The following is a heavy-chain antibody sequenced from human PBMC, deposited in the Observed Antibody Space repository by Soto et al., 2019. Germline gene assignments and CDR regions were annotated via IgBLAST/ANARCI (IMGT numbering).Heavy chain of an antibody. CDR2: ISSSGSTI. J-gene: IGHJ3*02. Sequence: SVGSLRLSCAASGFTFSDYYMSWIRQAPGKGLEWVSYISSSGSTIYYADSVKGRFTISRDNAKNSLYLQMNSLRAEDTAVYYCASPIVGATRDDAFDIWGQGTMVTVSS. V-gene: IGHV3-11*01. CDR1: GFTFSDYY. CDR3: ASPIVGATRDDAFDI. D-gene: IGHD1-26*01.